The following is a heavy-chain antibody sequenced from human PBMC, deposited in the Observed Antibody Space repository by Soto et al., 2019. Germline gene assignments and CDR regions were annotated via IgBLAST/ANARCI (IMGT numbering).Heavy chain of an antibody. J-gene: IGHJ4*02. CDR2: ISWNSGSI. CDR1: GFTFDDYA. V-gene: IGHV3-9*01. D-gene: IGHD3-10*01. Sequence: PGGSLRLSCAASGFTFDDYAMHWVRQAPGKGLEWVSGISWNSGSIGYADSVKGRFTISRDNAKNSLYLQMNSLRAEDTALYYCASSKYYYGSGPGDYWGQGTLVTVSS. CDR3: ASSKYYYGSGPGDY.